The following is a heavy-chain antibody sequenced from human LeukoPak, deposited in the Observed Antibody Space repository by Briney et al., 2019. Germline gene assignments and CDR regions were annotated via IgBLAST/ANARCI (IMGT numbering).Heavy chain of an antibody. CDR3: ARGVNYDSSGYAHAFDI. J-gene: IGHJ3*02. CDR1: GFTFSSYS. D-gene: IGHD3-22*01. V-gene: IGHV3-21*01. Sequence: GGSLRLSCAASGFTFSSYSMNWVRQGPGKGLEGVSSISSSSSYIYYADSVKGRFTISRDNAKNSLYLQMNSLRAEDTAVYYCARGVNYDSSGYAHAFDIWGQGTMVTVSS. CDR2: ISSSSSYI.